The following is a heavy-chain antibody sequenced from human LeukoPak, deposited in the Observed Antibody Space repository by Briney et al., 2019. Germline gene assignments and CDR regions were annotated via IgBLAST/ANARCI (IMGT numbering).Heavy chain of an antibody. Sequence: GGSLRLSCAASGFTFSSYSMNWVRQAPGKGLEWVSSISSSSYIYYADSVKGRFTISRDNAKNSLYLQMNSLRAEDTAVYYCATSQPYIVVVVAGDAFDIWGQGTMVTVSS. D-gene: IGHD2-15*01. CDR1: GFTFSSYS. V-gene: IGHV3-21*01. CDR3: ATSQPYIVVVVAGDAFDI. CDR2: ISSSSYI. J-gene: IGHJ3*02.